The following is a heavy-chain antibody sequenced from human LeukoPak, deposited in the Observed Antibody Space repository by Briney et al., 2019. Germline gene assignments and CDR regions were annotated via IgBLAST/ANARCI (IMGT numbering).Heavy chain of an antibody. D-gene: IGHD7-27*01. CDR3: AGSLGPLTEY. CDR2: INSGGSGT. Sequence: QPGGSLRLSCAASGFNFASNWMHWVRQTPGKGLMWVSRINSGGSGTSYADSVEGRFTISRDNAKNTLYLQMNSLRVEDTAVYYRAGSLGPLTEYWGQGTLVTVSS. CDR1: GFNFASNW. V-gene: IGHV3-74*01. J-gene: IGHJ4*02.